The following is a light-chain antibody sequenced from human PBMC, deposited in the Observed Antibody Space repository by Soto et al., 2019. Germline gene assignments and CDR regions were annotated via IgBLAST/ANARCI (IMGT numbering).Light chain of an antibody. Sequence: EIELTQSRGTLSLSRGERATLSCRASQSVSGRYLAWYQQKPGQAPRLLIYGASSRATGIPDRFSGSGSGTDFTLTISSLQSEDFAVYYCQQYNNWPRTFGQGTKVDIK. CDR3: QQYNNWPRT. CDR2: GAS. CDR1: QSVSGRY. J-gene: IGKJ1*01. V-gene: IGKV3-20*01.